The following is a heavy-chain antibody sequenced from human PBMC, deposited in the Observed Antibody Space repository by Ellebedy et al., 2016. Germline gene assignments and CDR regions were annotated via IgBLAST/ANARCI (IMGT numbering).Heavy chain of an antibody. CDR3: TTFSGWGYFQH. J-gene: IGHJ1*01. V-gene: IGHV3-15*01. D-gene: IGHD3-10*01. CDR1: GLSFSNAW. Sequence: GESLKISXVASGLSFSNAWMTWVRQAPGKGPEWVGRIQSRADGGTTDYAAPVKDRFTISRDDSKNTLFLQMNGLKSEDTAVYYCTTFSGWGYFQHWGQGTLVSVSS. CDR2: IQSRADGGTT.